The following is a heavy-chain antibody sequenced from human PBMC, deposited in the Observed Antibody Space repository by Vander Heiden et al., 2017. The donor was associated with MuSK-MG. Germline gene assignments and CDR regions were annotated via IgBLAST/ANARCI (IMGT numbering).Heavy chain of an antibody. J-gene: IGHJ4*02. CDR1: GGTFSSYA. V-gene: IGHV1-69*04. D-gene: IGHD3-10*01. CDR2: IIPILGIA. Sequence: QVQLVQSGAEVQKPGSSVKVSCKASGGTFSSYAISWVRQAPGQGLEWMGRIIPILGIANYAQKFQGRVTITADKSTSTAYMELSSLRSEDTAVYYCASDRGGTYYYGSGSDYWGQGTLVTVSS. CDR3: ASDRGGTYYYGSGSDY.